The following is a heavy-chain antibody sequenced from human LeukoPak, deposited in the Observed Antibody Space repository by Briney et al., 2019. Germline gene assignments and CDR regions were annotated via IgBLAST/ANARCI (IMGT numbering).Heavy chain of an antibody. D-gene: IGHD1-1*01. CDR1: GFTFSSNW. CDR3: ARDFNWNPPDS. CDR2: INSEGSIT. V-gene: IGHV3-74*01. J-gene: IGHJ4*02. Sequence: GGSLRLSCVASGFTFSSNWMHWVRQAHGKGLVWVSRINSEGSITTYADSAQGRSTISRDNAKNTLYLQMNSLRVEDTAVYYCARDFNWNPPDSWGQGALVTVSS.